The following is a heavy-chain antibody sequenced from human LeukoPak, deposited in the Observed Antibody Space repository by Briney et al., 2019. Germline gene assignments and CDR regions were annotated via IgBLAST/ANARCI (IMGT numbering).Heavy chain of an antibody. CDR3: ATEAVAAIGAFDY. Sequence: SQTLSLTCTVSGGSISIGGYYWSWIRQHPGKGLEWIGYIYYSGSTYYNPSRKSRFTISVYTSKTHFSLKLRSVTAADTATYYCATEAVAAIGAFDYWGQGTLVTVSS. CDR1: GGSISIGGYY. J-gene: IGHJ4*02. V-gene: IGHV4-31*03. D-gene: IGHD6-19*01. CDR2: IYYSGST.